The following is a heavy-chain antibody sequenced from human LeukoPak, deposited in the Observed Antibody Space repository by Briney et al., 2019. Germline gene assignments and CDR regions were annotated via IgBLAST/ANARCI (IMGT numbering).Heavy chain of an antibody. V-gene: IGHV3-30*02. D-gene: IGHD6-13*01. CDR2: IRYDGSNK. CDR3: AKDKSLYSNSWYYFDY. J-gene: IGHJ4*02. CDR1: GFTLSSYG. Sequence: GGSLRPSCAASGFTLSSYGMHWVRQAPGKGLEWVAFIRYDGSNKQHADSVKGRFTISRDNSKNTLYLQMNSLRAEDTALYYCAKDKSLYSNSWYYFDYWGQGTLVTVSS.